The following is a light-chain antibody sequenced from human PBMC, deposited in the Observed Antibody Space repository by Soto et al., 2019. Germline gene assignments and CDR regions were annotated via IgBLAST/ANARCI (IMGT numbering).Light chain of an antibody. CDR1: QGVGSSS. Sequence: EIVLTQSPGTLSLSPGERATLSCRASQGVGSSSFAWYQHKPGQAPRLLIYGAPTRATGIPDRFSGSGSGTDFTLTISRLEPEDFAVYYCQQCGNSPRTFGQGTKVEIK. V-gene: IGKV3-20*01. J-gene: IGKJ1*01. CDR3: QQCGNSPRT. CDR2: GAP.